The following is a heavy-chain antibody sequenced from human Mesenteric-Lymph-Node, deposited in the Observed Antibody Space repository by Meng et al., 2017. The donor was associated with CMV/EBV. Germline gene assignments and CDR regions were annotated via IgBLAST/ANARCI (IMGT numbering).Heavy chain of an antibody. CDR2: IYWNDNK. CDR3: THRSGPGSYYDY. D-gene: IGHD3-10*01. Sequence: CTFSGFSLGTSEVGVGWIRQPPGKALEWLSLIYWNDNKHYNPSLNNRLTITKDTSKNQVVLTLTNVDPVDTATYYCTHRSGPGSYYDYWGQGTLVTVSS. J-gene: IGHJ4*02. V-gene: IGHV2-5*01. CDR1: GFSLGTSEVG.